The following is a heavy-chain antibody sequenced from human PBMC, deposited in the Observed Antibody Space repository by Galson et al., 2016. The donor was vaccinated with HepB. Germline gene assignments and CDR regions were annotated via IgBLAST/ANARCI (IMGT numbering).Heavy chain of an antibody. CDR3: ARAPRRINHGTARSDPFDL. V-gene: IGHV1-2*02. D-gene: IGHD6-13*01. J-gene: IGHJ3*01. Sequence: QSGAEVKKPGESLKISCKASGYNFIGHYIHWVRQAPGQGLEWMGWINPNTGTTYYAQNFQGRVTMTRDTSVSTASMELSILRSDDTAVYYCARAPRRINHGTARSDPFDLWGQGTLVIVSS. CDR1: GYNFIGHY. CDR2: INPNTGTT.